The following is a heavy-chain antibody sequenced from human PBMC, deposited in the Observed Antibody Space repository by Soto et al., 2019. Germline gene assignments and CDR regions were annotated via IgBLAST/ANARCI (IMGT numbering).Heavy chain of an antibody. Sequence: PSWTLALTSTVSGGSFRSYYWSWILQRPGKGLEWIGYIYYSGSNNYNPSLKSRVTISVDTSKNQFSLKLSSVTAADTAVYYCARARVLVGGNSGAFDIWGQGTMVTVSS. CDR1: GGSFRSYY. V-gene: IGHV4-59*01. CDR2: IYYSGSN. D-gene: IGHD2-21*02. J-gene: IGHJ3*02. CDR3: ARARVLVGGNSGAFDI.